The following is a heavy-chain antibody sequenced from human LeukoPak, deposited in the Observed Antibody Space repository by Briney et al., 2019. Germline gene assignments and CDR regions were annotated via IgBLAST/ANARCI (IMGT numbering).Heavy chain of an antibody. V-gene: IGHV3-73*01. CDR1: GFTFSGSA. Sequence: GGSLKLSCAASGFTFSGSAMHWVRQASGKGLEWVGRIRSKANSYATAYAASVKGRFTISRDDSKNTAYLQMNSLKTEDTAVYYCTRLGMGIAAAGTGDFDYWGQGTLVTVSS. CDR2: IRSKANSYAT. J-gene: IGHJ4*02. D-gene: IGHD6-13*01. CDR3: TRLGMGIAAAGTGDFDY.